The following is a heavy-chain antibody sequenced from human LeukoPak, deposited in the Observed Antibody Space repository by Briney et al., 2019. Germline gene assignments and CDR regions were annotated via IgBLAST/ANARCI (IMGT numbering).Heavy chain of an antibody. CDR3: AKSKAMVRGYYFDY. Sequence: GGSLRLSCAASGFTFDDYAMHWVRQAPGKGLEWVSGISWNSGGIGYADSVKGRFTISRDNAKNSLYLQMNSLRAEDTALYYCAKSKAMVRGYYFDYWGQGTLVTVSS. V-gene: IGHV3-9*01. CDR1: GFTFDDYA. J-gene: IGHJ4*02. CDR2: ISWNSGGI. D-gene: IGHD3-10*01.